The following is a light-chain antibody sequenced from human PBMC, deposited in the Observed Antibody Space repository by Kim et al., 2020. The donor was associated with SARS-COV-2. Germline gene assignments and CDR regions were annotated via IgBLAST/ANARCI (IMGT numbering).Light chain of an antibody. CDR3: QQYNRWPPYI. V-gene: IGKV3-15*01. Sequence: VSPGESATLSCRASQSVGRNLAWYQQRPGQAPRLLISRASTGATGVPARFSGSGSGTEFTLTISSPQSEDFAVYYCQQYNRWPPYIFGQGTKLEI. CDR1: QSVGRN. J-gene: IGKJ2*01. CDR2: RAS.